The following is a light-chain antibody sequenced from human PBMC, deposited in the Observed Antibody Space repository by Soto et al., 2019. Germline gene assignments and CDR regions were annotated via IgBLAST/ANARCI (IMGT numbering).Light chain of an antibody. J-gene: IGLJ3*02. CDR3: QTWGTGTRWV. CDR2: LNSDGSH. V-gene: IGLV4-69*01. CDR1: SGHSSYA. Sequence: QLVLTQSPSASASLGASVKLTCTLSSGHSSYAIAWHQQQPEKGPRYLMKLNSDGSHSKGDGIPDRFSGSSSGAERYLTISSLQSEYEAGYYCQTWGTGTRWVFGGGTKLTVL.